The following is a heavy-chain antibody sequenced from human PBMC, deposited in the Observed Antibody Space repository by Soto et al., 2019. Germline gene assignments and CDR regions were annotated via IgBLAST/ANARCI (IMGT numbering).Heavy chain of an antibody. J-gene: IGHJ5*02. Sequence: SETLSLTCAVYGGSFSGYYWSWIRQPPGKGLEWIGEINHSGSTNYNPSLKSRVTISVDTSKNQFSLKLSSVTAADTAGYYCATERALLRQYSRGWQNGNEFDPWGQGTLVTVSS. CDR1: GGSFSGYY. CDR3: ATERALLRQYSRGWQNGNEFDP. CDR2: INHSGST. D-gene: IGHD6-19*01. V-gene: IGHV4-34*01.